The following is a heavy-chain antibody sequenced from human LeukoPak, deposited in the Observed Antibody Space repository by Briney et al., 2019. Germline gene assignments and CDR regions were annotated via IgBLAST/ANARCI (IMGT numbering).Heavy chain of an antibody. CDR1: GGTFSSYA. CDR2: IIPIFGTA. J-gene: IGHJ4*02. V-gene: IGHV1-69*05. D-gene: IGHD3-10*01. CDR3: ARDTPKPYGHHGGYFDY. Sequence: SVKVSCKASGGTFSSYAISWVRQAPGQGLEWVGGIIPIFGTANYAQKFQGRVTITTDESTSTAYMELSSLRSEDTAVYYCARDTPKPYGHHGGYFDYWGQGTLVTVSS.